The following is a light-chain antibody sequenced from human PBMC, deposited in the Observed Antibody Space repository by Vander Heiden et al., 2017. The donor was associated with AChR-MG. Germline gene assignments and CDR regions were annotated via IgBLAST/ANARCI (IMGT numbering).Light chain of an antibody. CDR1: SSNIGSNT. Sequence: QSVRTQPPSASGTPGQRVTISCSGSSSNIGSNTVNWYQQLPGTAPKLLIYSNNQRPSGVPDRFSGSKSGTSASLAISGLQSEDEADYYCAAWDDSLNVWVFGGGTKLTVL. J-gene: IGLJ3*02. CDR2: SNN. CDR3: AAWDDSLNVWV. V-gene: IGLV1-44*01.